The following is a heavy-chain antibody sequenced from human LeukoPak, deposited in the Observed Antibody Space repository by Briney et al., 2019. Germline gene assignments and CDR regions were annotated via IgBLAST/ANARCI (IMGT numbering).Heavy chain of an antibody. Sequence: GASVKVSCKASGYTFTGYYMHWVRQAPGQGLEWMGWINPNSGGTNYAQKFQGRVTMTRDTSISTAYMELSRLRSDDTAVYYCARDWAVTKYGHFDYWGQGTLVTVSS. CDR2: INPNSGGT. V-gene: IGHV1-2*02. J-gene: IGHJ4*02. CDR3: ARDWAVTKYGHFDY. CDR1: GYTFTGYY. D-gene: IGHD4-17*01.